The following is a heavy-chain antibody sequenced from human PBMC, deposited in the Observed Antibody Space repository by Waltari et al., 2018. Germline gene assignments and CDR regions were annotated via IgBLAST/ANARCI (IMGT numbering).Heavy chain of an antibody. V-gene: IGHV3-30*01. J-gene: IGHJ4*02. CDR3: ARVFHYSSSWSFDY. CDR1: GFTFSSYA. D-gene: IGHD6-13*01. Sequence: QVQLVESGGGVVQPGRSLRLSCAASGFTFSSYAMHWVRQAPGKGLEWVALVSFDGNNKYYADSVQGRFTISRDNSKDTVYLQMNSLRPEDTAAYYCARVFHYSSSWSFDYWGQGTLVTVSS. CDR2: VSFDGNNK.